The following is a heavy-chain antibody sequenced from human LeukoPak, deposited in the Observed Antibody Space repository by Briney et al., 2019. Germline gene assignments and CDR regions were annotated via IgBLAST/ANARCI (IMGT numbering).Heavy chain of an antibody. J-gene: IGHJ4*02. D-gene: IGHD7-27*01. CDR3: ARENWANDY. CDR1: GFTFTTYW. V-gene: IGHV3-7*01. CDR2: IKQDGSQK. Sequence: PGGSLRLSXAASGFTFTTYWMTWVRQAPGKGLEWVANIKQDGSQKYYVDSVKGRFTISRDNAKNSLYLQMNSLKAEDTAVYYCARENWANDYWGQGTLVTVSS.